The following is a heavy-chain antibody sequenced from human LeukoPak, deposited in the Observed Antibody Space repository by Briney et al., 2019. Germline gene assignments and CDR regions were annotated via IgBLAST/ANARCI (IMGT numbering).Heavy chain of an antibody. CDR1: GFTFGDYT. J-gene: IGHJ4*02. CDR2: VSYDGSLK. CDR3: ARSNSSSWHNFDY. D-gene: IGHD6-13*01. Sequence: GGSLRLSCAASGFTFGDYTMHWVRQVPGKGLEWVTVVSYDGSLKYYVGSVRGRFTISRDDSRNTLYLQMNNLRTEDTAVYYCARSNSSSWHNFDYWGQGTLVIVSS. V-gene: IGHV3-30-3*01.